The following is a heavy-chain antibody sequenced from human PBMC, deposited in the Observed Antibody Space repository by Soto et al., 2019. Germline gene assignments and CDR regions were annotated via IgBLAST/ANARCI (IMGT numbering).Heavy chain of an antibody. CDR3: ARTLYGDNVDY. CDR1: GYTFTSYD. J-gene: IGHJ4*02. V-gene: IGHV1-8*01. D-gene: IGHD4-17*01. Sequence: QVQLVQSGAEVKKPGASVKVSCKASGYTFTSYDINWVRQATGQGLEWMGWRNPNSGNTGYAPKFQGRVTLTRSTSISTAYMELSRLRSEDTAVYYCARTLYGDNVDYWGQGPLFTVSS. CDR2: RNPNSGNT.